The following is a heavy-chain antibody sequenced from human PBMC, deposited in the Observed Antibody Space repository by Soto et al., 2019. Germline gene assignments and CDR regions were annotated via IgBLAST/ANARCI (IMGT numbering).Heavy chain of an antibody. Sequence: GGSLRLSCTASGFTFGDYVMSWVRQAPGKGLEWVGFIRSKTNGGTTDYAASVKGRFTISRDDSKSIAYLQMNSLKTEDPAVYYCAKEKSRPYYFDYWGQGTLVTVSS. CDR1: GFTFGDYV. J-gene: IGHJ4*02. CDR2: IRSKTNGGTT. V-gene: IGHV3-49*04. D-gene: IGHD6-6*01. CDR3: AKEKSRPYYFDY.